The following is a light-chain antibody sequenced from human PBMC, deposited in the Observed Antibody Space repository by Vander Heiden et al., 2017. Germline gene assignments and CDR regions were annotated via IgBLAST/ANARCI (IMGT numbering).Light chain of an antibody. Sequence: QLVMTQSPYASASLGATVKHTCTLSSGHRSYAIAWHQQQPEKGPRYLMKLNSDGSHSKGDGIPDRFSGSSSGAERYLTISSLQSEDEADYYCQTWGTGTQGVVFGGGTKLTVL. CDR2: LNSDGSH. V-gene: IGLV4-69*02. CDR3: QTWGTGTQGVV. J-gene: IGLJ2*01. CDR1: SGHRSYA.